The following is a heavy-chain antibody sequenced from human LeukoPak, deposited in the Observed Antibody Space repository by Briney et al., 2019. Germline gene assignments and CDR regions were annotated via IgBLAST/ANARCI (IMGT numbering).Heavy chain of an antibody. CDR2: ISGSGGST. Sequence: PGGSLRLSCAASGFTFSSYAMSWVRQAPGKGLEWVSAISGSGGSTYYADSVKGRFTISRDNSKNTLYLQMNSLRAEDTAVYYCAKDPGGSYYYDSSGYFPYYSDYWGQGTLVTVSS. CDR3: AKDPGGSYYYDSSGYFPYYSDY. D-gene: IGHD3-22*01. CDR1: GFTFSSYA. V-gene: IGHV3-23*01. J-gene: IGHJ4*02.